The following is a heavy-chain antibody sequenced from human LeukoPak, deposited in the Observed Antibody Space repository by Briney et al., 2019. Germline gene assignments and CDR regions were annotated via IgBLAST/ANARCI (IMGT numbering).Heavy chain of an antibody. CDR1: GGSISSYY. D-gene: IGHD6-19*01. CDR2: IYYSGST. J-gene: IGHJ3*02. CDR3: ARDFGSGWYDAFDI. V-gene: IGHV4-59*01. Sequence: PSETLSLTCTVSGGSISSYYWSWIRQPRGKALEWIGYIYYSGSTNYNPSLKSRVTISVDTSKNQFSLKLSSVTAADTAVYYCARDFGSGWYDAFDIWGQGTMVTVSS.